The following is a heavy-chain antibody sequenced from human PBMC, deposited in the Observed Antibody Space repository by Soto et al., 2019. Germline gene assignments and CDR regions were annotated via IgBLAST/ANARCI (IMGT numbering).Heavy chain of an antibody. CDR3: AREGVVYCSGGSCYSDY. Sequence: QVPLVESGGGVVQPGRSLRLSCAASGFTFSSYAMHWVRQAPGKGLEWVAVISYDGSNKYYADSVKGRFTISRDNSKNTLYLQMNSLRAEDTAVYYCAREGVVYCSGGSCYSDYWGQGTLVTVSS. V-gene: IGHV3-30-3*01. CDR1: GFTFSSYA. D-gene: IGHD2-15*01. CDR2: ISYDGSNK. J-gene: IGHJ4*02.